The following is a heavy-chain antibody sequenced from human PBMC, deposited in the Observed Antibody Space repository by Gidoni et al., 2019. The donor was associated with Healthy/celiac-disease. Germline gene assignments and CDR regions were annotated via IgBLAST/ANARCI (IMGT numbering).Heavy chain of an antibody. D-gene: IGHD6-19*01. V-gene: IGHV3-23*01. CDR3: AKFWGWSKWARGFDP. Sequence: EVQLLESGGGLVQPGGSLRLSCSASGFTFSSYAMSWVRQAPGKGLEWVSAISGSGGSTYYADSVKGRFNISRDNSKNTLYLQMNSLRAEETAVYYCAKFWGWSKWARGFDPWGQGTLVTVSS. CDR2: ISGSGGST. CDR1: GFTFSSYA. J-gene: IGHJ5*02.